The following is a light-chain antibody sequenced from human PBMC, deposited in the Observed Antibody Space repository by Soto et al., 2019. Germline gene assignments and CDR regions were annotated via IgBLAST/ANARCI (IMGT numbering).Light chain of an antibody. CDR3: QQYNNWPPIT. Sequence: EIVMMQAAATLAVSPGERATLSCRASQSVSSNLAWYQQKPGQAPRLLIYGASTRATGIPARFSGSGSGTEFTLTISSLQSEDFAVYYCQQYNNWPPITFGQGTRLEIK. CDR1: QSVSSN. J-gene: IGKJ5*01. V-gene: IGKV3-15*01. CDR2: GAS.